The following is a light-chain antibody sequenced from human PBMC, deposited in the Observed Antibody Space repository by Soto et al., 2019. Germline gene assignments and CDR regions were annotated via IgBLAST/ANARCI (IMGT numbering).Light chain of an antibody. J-gene: IGKJ1*01. CDR1: QGISSY. V-gene: IGKV1-8*01. CDR2: AAS. CDR3: QQYYSYPHT. Sequence: AIVVTLSPSTLSASQGERVSISCRASQGISSYLAWYQQKPGKVPRLLIYAASTLQGGVPSGFSGSGSGTEFTLTISCLQSEDFAIYYCQQYYSYPHTFGQGTKVDI.